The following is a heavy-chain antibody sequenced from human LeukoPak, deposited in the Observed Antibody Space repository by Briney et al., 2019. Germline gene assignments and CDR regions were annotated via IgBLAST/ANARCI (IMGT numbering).Heavy chain of an antibody. CDR2: ISVRSNYR. D-gene: IGHD3-22*01. V-gene: IGHV3-21*01. J-gene: IGHJ4*02. CDR3: VRLRRNNDRSGYYYYYDY. CDR1: GYTFSDFS. Sequence: KSGGSLRLSCAASGYTFSDFSVNWVRQAPGKGLEWVSSISVRSNYRYYADSVRGRFTIPRDDARDSLFLQMNSLRAEDTAVYFCVRLRRNNDRSGYYYYYDYWGQGTLVTVSS.